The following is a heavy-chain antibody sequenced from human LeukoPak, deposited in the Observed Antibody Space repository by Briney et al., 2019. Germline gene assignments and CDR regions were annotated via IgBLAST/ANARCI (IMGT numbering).Heavy chain of an antibody. Sequence: GEYLKISCKGSGYRLISYWIGWVRQTPRKGLEWMGIIYPCDSDTRYSPSFEGQVTISADQSISTAYLQWSSLNASETAMYYCASGGSYSSWFDPWGQGTLVTVSS. CDR3: ASGGSYSSWFDP. J-gene: IGHJ5*02. V-gene: IGHV5-51*01. CDR1: GYRLISYW. CDR2: IYPCDSDT. D-gene: IGHD1-26*01.